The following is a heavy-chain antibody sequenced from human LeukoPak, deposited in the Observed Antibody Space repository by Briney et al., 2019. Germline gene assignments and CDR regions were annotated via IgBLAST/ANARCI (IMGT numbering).Heavy chain of an antibody. V-gene: IGHV3-7*01. J-gene: IGHJ4*02. D-gene: IGHD5-18*01. CDR2: IKQDGSEK. CDR3: AREKVQLWFPYYFDY. CDR1: GFTFRSYW. Sequence: PGGSLRLSCAASGFTFRSYWMSWVRQAPGKGLEWVANIKQDGSEKYYVDSVKGRFTISRDNAKNSLYLQMNSLRAEDTAVYYCAREKVQLWFPYYFDYWGQGTLVTVSS.